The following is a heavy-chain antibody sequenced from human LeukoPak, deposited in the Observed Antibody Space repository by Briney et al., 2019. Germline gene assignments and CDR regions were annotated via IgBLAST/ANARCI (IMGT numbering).Heavy chain of an antibody. J-gene: IGHJ4*02. Sequence: GGSLRLSCAASGFTFSSYSMNWVRQAPGKGLEWVSSISSCSSYIYYADSVKGRFTISRDNAKNSLYLQMNSLRAEDTAVYYCAREPRGYCSGGSCYPAFDYWGQGTLVTVSS. CDR2: ISSCSSYI. CDR3: AREPRGYCSGGSCYPAFDY. D-gene: IGHD2-15*01. CDR1: GFTFSSYS. V-gene: IGHV3-21*01.